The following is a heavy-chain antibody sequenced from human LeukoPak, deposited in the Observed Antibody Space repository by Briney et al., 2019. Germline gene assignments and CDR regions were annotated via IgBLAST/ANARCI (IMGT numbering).Heavy chain of an antibody. D-gene: IGHD4-17*01. CDR3: ARATTVTTRALDC. CDR1: GGSFSGYY. Sequence: PSETLSLTCAVYGGSFSGYYWSWIRQPPGKGLEWIGEINHSGSTNYNPSLKSRVTISVDTSKNQFSLKLSSVTAADTAVYYCARATTVTTRALDCWGQGTLVTVSS. J-gene: IGHJ4*02. CDR2: INHSGST. V-gene: IGHV4-34*01.